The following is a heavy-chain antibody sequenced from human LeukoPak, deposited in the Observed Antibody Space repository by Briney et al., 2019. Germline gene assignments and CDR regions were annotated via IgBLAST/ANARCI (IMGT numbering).Heavy chain of an antibody. J-gene: IGHJ4*02. Sequence: SETLSLTCTVSGYSISNGYYWGWIRQPPGKGLEWIGSINQSGSTFYNPSLKSRVTLSVDTSENKFSLKLSSVTAADTAVHYCARLAWGRLDYWGQGILVTVSS. V-gene: IGHV4-38-2*02. CDR2: INQSGST. CDR1: GYSISNGYY. D-gene: IGHD7-27*01. CDR3: ARLAWGRLDY.